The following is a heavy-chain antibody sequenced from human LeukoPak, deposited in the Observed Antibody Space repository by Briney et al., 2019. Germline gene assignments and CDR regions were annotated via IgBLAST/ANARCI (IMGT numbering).Heavy chain of an antibody. V-gene: IGHV3-23*01. Sequence: GGSLRLSCAASGFTFSSYAMSWVRQAPGKGLEWVSAISGSGGSTYYADSVKGRFTISRDNSKNTLYLQMNSLRAEDTAVYYCAKDRLGIAADDPRDFDYWGQGTLVTVSS. CDR1: GFTFSSYA. D-gene: IGHD6-13*01. J-gene: IGHJ4*02. CDR2: ISGSGGST. CDR3: AKDRLGIAADDPRDFDY.